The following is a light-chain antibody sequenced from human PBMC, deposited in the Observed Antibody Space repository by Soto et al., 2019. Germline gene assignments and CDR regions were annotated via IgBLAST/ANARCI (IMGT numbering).Light chain of an antibody. CDR2: DAS. Sequence: EIVLTQSPATLSLSPGERATLSCRASQSVSSYLAWYQQKPGQAPRLLIYDASNRATGIPARFSGSGSGTDFTLTFSSLEPEDFAVYYCQQRSNWYTFGQGTKVDI. CDR3: QQRSNWYT. J-gene: IGKJ2*01. CDR1: QSVSSY. V-gene: IGKV3-11*01.